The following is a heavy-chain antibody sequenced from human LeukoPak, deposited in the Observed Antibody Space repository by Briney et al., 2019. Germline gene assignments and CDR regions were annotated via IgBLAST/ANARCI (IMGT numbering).Heavy chain of an antibody. CDR3: ARDVGEYCSSTNCYASHY. D-gene: IGHD2-2*01. Sequence: ASVKVSCKASGYTFTGYYIHWVRQAPGQGLEWMGWINPHSGGTNYAQKFQGGVTMTRDTSITTTYMELSSMRSDDTAVYYCARDVGEYCSSTNCYASHYWGQGTLVTVSS. J-gene: IGHJ4*02. CDR2: INPHSGGT. CDR1: GYTFTGYY. V-gene: IGHV1-2*02.